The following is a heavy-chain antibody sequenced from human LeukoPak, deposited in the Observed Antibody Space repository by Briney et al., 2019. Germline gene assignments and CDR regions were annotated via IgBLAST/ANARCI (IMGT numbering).Heavy chain of an antibody. V-gene: IGHV4-59*12. CDR3: ARDSMKHYDYVWGSYRFPRKSQYFDY. D-gene: IGHD3-16*02. CDR1: GGSISSYY. Sequence: SETLSLTCTVSGGSISSYYWSWIRQPPRKGLEWIGYIYYSGSTNYNPSLKSRVTISVDTSKNQFSLKLSSVTAADTAVYYCARDSMKHYDYVWGSYRFPRKSQYFDYWGQGTLVTVSS. CDR2: IYYSGST. J-gene: IGHJ4*02.